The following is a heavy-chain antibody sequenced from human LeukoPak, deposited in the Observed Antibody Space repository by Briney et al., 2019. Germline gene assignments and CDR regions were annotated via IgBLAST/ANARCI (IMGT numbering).Heavy chain of an antibody. CDR3: ARDLDVGYSGYDFSVEGNWFDP. V-gene: IGHV1-46*01. CDR2: INPSGGST. Sequence: ASVKVSCKASGYTFTSYYMHWVRQAPGQGLEWMGIINPSGGSTSYAQKFQGRVTMTRDTSTSTVYMELSSLRSEDTALYYCARDLDVGYSGYDFSVEGNWFDPWGQGTLVTVS. J-gene: IGHJ5*02. CDR1: GYTFTSYY. D-gene: IGHD5-12*01.